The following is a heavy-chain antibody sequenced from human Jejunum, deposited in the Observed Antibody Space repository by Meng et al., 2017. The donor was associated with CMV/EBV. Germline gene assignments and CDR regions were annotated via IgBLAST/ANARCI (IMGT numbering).Heavy chain of an antibody. Sequence: QGQLQESGPGLVKPSETLSLTGSVSGGSINNYYWSWIRQSAGKGLAWIGRFYSSDTYNYHPSLNSRVTMSLDTSKKQFSLILSSVTAADTARYYCARGPGASTREGFDHWGLGTLVTVSS. J-gene: IGHJ4*02. CDR3: ARGPGASTREGFDH. V-gene: IGHV4-4*07. D-gene: IGHD1-26*01. CDR1: GGSINNYY. CDR2: FYSSDTY.